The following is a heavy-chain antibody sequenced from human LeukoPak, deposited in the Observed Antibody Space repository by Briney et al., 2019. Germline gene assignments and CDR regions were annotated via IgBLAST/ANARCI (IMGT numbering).Heavy chain of an antibody. V-gene: IGHV3-23*01. Sequence: GGPLRLSCAASGFTFGTYAMSWVRQAPGKGLEWVSGISGTGGSTYYADSVRGRFTISRDNSKNTLYLQMNSLRAEDTAVYYCAREPHNYYDSSGYYNYFDYWGQGTLVTVSS. D-gene: IGHD3-22*01. CDR2: ISGTGGST. CDR3: AREPHNYYDSSGYYNYFDY. J-gene: IGHJ4*02. CDR1: GFTFGTYA.